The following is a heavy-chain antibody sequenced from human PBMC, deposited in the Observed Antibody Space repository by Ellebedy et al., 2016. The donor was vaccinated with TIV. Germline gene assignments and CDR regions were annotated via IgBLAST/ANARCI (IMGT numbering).Heavy chain of an antibody. D-gene: IGHD4-23*01. CDR1: GFTFSSYG. Sequence: GGSLRLSCAASGFTFSSYGMHWVRQAPGKGLEWVAVISYDGSNKYYADSVKGRFTISRDNSKNTLYLQMNSLRAEDTAVYYCAKHRWSTGYWGQGTLVTVSS. J-gene: IGHJ4*02. CDR2: ISYDGSNK. CDR3: AKHRWSTGY. V-gene: IGHV3-30*18.